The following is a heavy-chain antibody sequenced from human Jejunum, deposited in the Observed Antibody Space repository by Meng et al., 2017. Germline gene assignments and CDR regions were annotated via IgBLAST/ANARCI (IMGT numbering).Heavy chain of an antibody. V-gene: IGHV3-21*01. CDR3: ATPLDDYGDRRPK. D-gene: IGHD4-17*01. Sequence: GGSLRLSCKDSAVTFSTYSMNWVRQAPGKGLEWVSSIGSTSSFIYYADSVKGRFTISRDNAKNSVYLQMNSLRAEDTAVYYCATPLDDYGDRRPKWGQGTLVTVSS. CDR1: AVTFSTYS. J-gene: IGHJ4*02. CDR2: IGSTSSFI.